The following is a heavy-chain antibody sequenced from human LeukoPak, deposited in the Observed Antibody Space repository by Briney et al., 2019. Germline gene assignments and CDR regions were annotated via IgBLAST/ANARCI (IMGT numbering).Heavy chain of an antibody. Sequence: PGGSLRLSCAASGFTFSSYSMNWVRQAPGKGLEWVSSISSSSSYIYYADSVKGRFTISRDNAKNSLYLQMNSLRAEDTAVYYCAREPAYGDPAYGMDVWGQGTTVTVSS. J-gene: IGHJ6*02. CDR3: AREPAYGDPAYGMDV. CDR1: GFTFSSYS. V-gene: IGHV3-21*01. D-gene: IGHD4-17*01. CDR2: ISSSSSYI.